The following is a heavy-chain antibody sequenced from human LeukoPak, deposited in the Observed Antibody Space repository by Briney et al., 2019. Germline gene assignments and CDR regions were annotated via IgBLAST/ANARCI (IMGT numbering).Heavy chain of an antibody. J-gene: IGHJ4*02. V-gene: IGHV1-46*01. Sequence: ASVKVSCKASGYTFTSYYMHWVRQAPGQGLEWMGIINPSGGSTSYAQKFQGRVTMTRDTSTSTVYMELSSLRSEDTAVYYCARDLGDYVWGSYRYDFDYWGQGTLVTVSS. CDR1: GYTFTSYY. CDR3: ARDLGDYVWGSYRYDFDY. CDR2: INPSGGST. D-gene: IGHD3-16*02.